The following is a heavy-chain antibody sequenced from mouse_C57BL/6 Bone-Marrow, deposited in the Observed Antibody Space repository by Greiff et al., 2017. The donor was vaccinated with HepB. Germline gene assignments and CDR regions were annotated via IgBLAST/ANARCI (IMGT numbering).Heavy chain of an antibody. CDR1: GYTFTSYW. D-gene: IGHD1-1*01. Sequence: EVKLQQSGTVLARPGASVKMSCKTSGYTFTSYWMHSVKQRPGQGLEWIGAIYPGNSDTSYNQKFKGKAKLTAVTSASTAYMELSSLTNEDSAVYYCTIHYGSSYVWFAYWGQGTLVTVSA. CDR3: TIHYGSSYVWFAY. V-gene: IGHV1-5*01. J-gene: IGHJ3*01. CDR2: IYPGNSDT.